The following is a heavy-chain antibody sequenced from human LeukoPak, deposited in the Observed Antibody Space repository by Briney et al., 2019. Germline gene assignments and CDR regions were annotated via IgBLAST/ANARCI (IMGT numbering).Heavy chain of an antibody. J-gene: IGHJ4*02. CDR3: ARLDSGSSLGH. CDR1: GGSFSGYY. V-gene: IGHV4-34*01. CDR2: INHSGST. Sequence: TLSLTCAVYGGSFSGYYWSWIRQPPGKGLEWIGEINHSGSTNYNPSLKSRVTISVDTSKNQFSLKLSSVTAADTAVYYCARLDSGSSLGHWGQGTLVTVSS. D-gene: IGHD1-26*01.